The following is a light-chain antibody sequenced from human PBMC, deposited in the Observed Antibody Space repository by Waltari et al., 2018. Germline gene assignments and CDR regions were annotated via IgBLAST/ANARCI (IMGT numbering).Light chain of an antibody. J-gene: IGKJ2*03. CDR1: QSVSSY. Sequence: SCRASQSVSSYLAWYQQKAGQAPRLLIYGASSRATGITDRFSGSGSGTEFTLTISSLEPEDFAVYYCQKYSSSPYSF. CDR2: GAS. V-gene: IGKV3-20*01. CDR3: QKYSSSPYS.